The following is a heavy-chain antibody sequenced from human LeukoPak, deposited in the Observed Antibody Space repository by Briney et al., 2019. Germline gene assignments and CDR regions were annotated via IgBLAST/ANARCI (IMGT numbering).Heavy chain of an antibody. J-gene: IGHJ5*02. CDR1: GGSFSGYY. D-gene: IGHD3-10*01. CDR2: INHSGST. V-gene: IGHV4-34*01. Sequence: SETLSLTCAVYGGSFSGYYWSWIRQPPGKGLEWIGEINHSGSTNYNPSLKSRVTISVDTSKNQFSLKLSSVTAADTAVYYCARRRYYYGSGSPNWFDPWGQGTLVTVSS. CDR3: ARRRYYYGSGSPNWFDP.